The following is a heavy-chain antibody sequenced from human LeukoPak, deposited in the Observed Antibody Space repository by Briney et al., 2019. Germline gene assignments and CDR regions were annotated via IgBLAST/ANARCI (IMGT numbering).Heavy chain of an antibody. D-gene: IGHD3-3*01. J-gene: IGHJ4*02. CDR3: AAFGVVIFSADLDY. CDR1: GYTFTELS. CDR2: FDPEDGET. Sequence: ASVKVSCKVSGYTFTELSMHWVRQAPGKGLEWMGGFDPEDGETIYAQKFQGRVTMTEDTSTDTAYMELSSLRSEDTAVYYCAAFGVVIFSADLDYWGQGTLVTVSS. V-gene: IGHV1-24*01.